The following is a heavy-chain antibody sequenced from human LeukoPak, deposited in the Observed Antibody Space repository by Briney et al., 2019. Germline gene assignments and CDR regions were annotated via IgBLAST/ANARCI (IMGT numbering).Heavy chain of an antibody. Sequence: ASVKVSCKTSGYTFNAYYMHWVRQAPGQGLEWMGWINPNSGGSTYAQKFQGRVTMTSDTSINTAYMELSRLISDDTAVYYCAGDGYNSRRFFDYWGQGTLVTVSS. D-gene: IGHD5-24*01. CDR2: INPNSGGS. V-gene: IGHV1-2*02. CDR1: GYTFNAYY. CDR3: AGDGYNSRRFFDY. J-gene: IGHJ4*02.